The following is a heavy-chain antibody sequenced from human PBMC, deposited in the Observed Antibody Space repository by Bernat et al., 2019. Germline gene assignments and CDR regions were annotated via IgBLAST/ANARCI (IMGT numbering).Heavy chain of an antibody. J-gene: IGHJ4*02. Sequence: QVQLVESGGGVVQPGRSLRLSCAASGFTFSSYAMHWVRQAPGKGLEWVAVISYDGSNKYYADSVKGRFTISRDNSKNTLYLQMNSLRAEDTAVYYCALLTSSVATTVVDYWGQGTLVTVSS. D-gene: IGHD5-12*01. V-gene: IGHV3-30*01. CDR1: GFTFSSYA. CDR3: ALLTSSVATTVVDY. CDR2: ISYDGSNK.